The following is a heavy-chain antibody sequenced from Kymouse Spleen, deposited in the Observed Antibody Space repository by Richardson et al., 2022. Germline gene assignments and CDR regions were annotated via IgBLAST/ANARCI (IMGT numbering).Heavy chain of an antibody. Sequence: QLQLQESGPGLVKPSETLSLTCTVSGGSISSSSYYWGWIRQPPGKGLEWIGSIYYSGSTYYNPSLKSRVTISVDTSKNQFSLKLSSVTAADTAVYYCARQKGYYYDSDYYYYGMDVWGQGTTVTVSS. CDR1: GGSISSSSYY. CDR2: IYYSGST. J-gene: IGHJ6*02. CDR3: ARQKGYYYDSDYYYYGMDV. D-gene: IGHD3-22*01. V-gene: IGHV4-39*01.